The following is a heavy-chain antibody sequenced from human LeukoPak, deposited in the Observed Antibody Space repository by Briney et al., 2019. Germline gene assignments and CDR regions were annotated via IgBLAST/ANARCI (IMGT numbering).Heavy chain of an antibody. V-gene: IGHV7-4-1*02. CDR2: INTNTGNP. D-gene: IGHD3-16*01. Sequence: ASVKVSCKASGYTFTSYAMNWVRQAPGQGLEWMGWINTNTGNPTYAQGFTGRFVFSLDTSVSTAYLQISSLKAEDTAVCYCAREGIYYDYGSLRLGWFDPWGQGTLVTVSS. CDR1: GYTFTSYA. J-gene: IGHJ5*02. CDR3: AREGIYYDYGSLRLGWFDP.